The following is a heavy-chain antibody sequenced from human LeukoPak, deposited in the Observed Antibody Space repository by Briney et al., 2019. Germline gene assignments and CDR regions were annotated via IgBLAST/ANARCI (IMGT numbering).Heavy chain of an antibody. D-gene: IGHD4-23*01. CDR1: GGSISSGGYS. Sequence: SETLSLTCAVSGGSISSGGYSWSWIRQPPGKGLEWIGYIYHSGSTYYNPSLKSRVTISVDRSKNQFSLKLSSVTAADTAVYYCVSHDYGGKGFDYWGQGTLVTVSS. CDR3: VSHDYGGKGFDY. V-gene: IGHV4-30-2*01. CDR2: IYHSGST. J-gene: IGHJ4*02.